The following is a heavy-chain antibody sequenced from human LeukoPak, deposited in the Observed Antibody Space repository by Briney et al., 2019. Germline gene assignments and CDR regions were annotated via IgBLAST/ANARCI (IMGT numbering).Heavy chain of an antibody. CDR3: ARDRASGGYEHFDY. D-gene: IGHD2-8*02. Sequence: PSETLSLTCTVSGGSISSYYWNWIRQPPGKGLEWIGYIYYSGSTNYNPSLKSRVTISVDTSKNQFSLKLSSVIAADTAVYYCARDRASGGYEHFDYWGQGTLVTVSS. J-gene: IGHJ4*02. V-gene: IGHV4-59*01. CDR2: IYYSGST. CDR1: GGSISSYY.